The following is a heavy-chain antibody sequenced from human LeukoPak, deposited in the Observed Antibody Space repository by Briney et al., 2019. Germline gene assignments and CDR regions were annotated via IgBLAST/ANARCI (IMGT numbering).Heavy chain of an antibody. CDR3: TADLPPPRGYDYPFDY. Sequence: PGGSLRLSCAASGFTFANAWMSWVRQAPGKGLECVGRIKSKTDGETTDYAAPVKGRFTISRDDSKNMLYLQMNSLKSEDTAVYYCTADLPPPRGYDYPFDYWGQGSLVTVSS. V-gene: IGHV3-15*01. CDR1: GFTFANAW. J-gene: IGHJ4*02. CDR2: IKSKTDGETT. D-gene: IGHD5-12*01.